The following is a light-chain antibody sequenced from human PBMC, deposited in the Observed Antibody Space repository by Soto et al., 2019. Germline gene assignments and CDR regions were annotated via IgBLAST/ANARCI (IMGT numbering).Light chain of an antibody. CDR1: QGISSY. V-gene: IGKV1-8*01. J-gene: IGKJ4*01. CDR2: AAS. Sequence: AIRMTQSPSSFSASTGDRVTITWLASQGISSYFAWYQQKPGKAPKLLIYAASTLQSGVPSRFSGSGSGTDFTLTISCLQSEDFATYYCQQYYSYPLTFGGGTKVDIK. CDR3: QQYYSYPLT.